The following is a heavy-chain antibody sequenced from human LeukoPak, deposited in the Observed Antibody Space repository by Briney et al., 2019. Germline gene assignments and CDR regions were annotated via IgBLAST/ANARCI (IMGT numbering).Heavy chain of an antibody. CDR1: GGSFSGYY. CDR3: ARLEYSSGWTLSGAFDI. J-gene: IGHJ3*02. V-gene: IGHV4-34*01. D-gene: IGHD6-25*01. Sequence: SETLSLTCAVYGGSFSGYYWSWIRQPPGKGLEWIGEINHSGSTNYNPSLKSRVTISVDTSKNQFSLKLSSVTAADTAVYYCARLEYSSGWTLSGAFDIWGQGTMVTVSS. CDR2: INHSGST.